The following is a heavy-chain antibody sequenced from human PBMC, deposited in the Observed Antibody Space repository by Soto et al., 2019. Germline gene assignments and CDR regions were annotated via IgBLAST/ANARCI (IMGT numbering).Heavy chain of an antibody. Sequence: GGSLRLSCAASGFTFSSYGMHWVRQAPGKGLEWVAVIWYDGSNKYYADSVKGRFTISRDNSKNTLYLQMNSLRAEDTAVYYCARDERLRYFDWLLFPLDYWGQGTLVTVSS. V-gene: IGHV3-33*01. J-gene: IGHJ4*02. CDR3: ARDERLRYFDWLLFPLDY. D-gene: IGHD3-9*01. CDR1: GFTFSSYG. CDR2: IWYDGSNK.